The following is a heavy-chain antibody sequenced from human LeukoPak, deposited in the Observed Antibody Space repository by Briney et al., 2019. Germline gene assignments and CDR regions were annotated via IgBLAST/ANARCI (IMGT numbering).Heavy chain of an antibody. V-gene: IGHV3-21*01. J-gene: IGHJ5*02. D-gene: IGHD4-23*01. Sequence: GGSLRLSCAASGFTFSSYSMNWVRQAPGKGLEWVSSITSSSSYIYYSDSVKGRFTISRDNARNSMYLQMNSLRAEDTAVYYCARCGGGNPRWFDPWGQGTLVTVSS. CDR3: ARCGGGNPRWFDP. CDR2: ITSSSSYI. CDR1: GFTFSSYS.